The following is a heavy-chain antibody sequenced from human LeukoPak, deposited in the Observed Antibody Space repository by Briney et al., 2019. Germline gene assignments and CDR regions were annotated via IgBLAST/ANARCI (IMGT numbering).Heavy chain of an antibody. CDR3: ARDRVRVTTVFTWEVYYYGMDV. CDR1: GFTFSDYY. J-gene: IGHJ6*02. CDR2: ISSNSSCR. V-gene: IGHV3-11*05. D-gene: IGHD4-17*01. Sequence: PAGTLRLSCAASGFTFSDYYMSWIRQSPAKGLEWVSYISSNSSCRNYADTVNGRFPVYSKNDKYSLYLKLNRLRDEDTAVYYYARDRVRVTTVFTWEVYYYGMDVWGQGTTVTVSS.